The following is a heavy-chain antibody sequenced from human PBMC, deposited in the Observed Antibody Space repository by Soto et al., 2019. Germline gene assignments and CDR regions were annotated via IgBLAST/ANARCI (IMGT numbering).Heavy chain of an antibody. V-gene: IGHV4-34*01. Sequence: PXXTLSLPFDVYGGSFSDYIWPWILQTPGKGLQWIGQINHSGSANYNPSLKSRVTISVHTSSSQFSLELSSVTAADTDVYYCARGLISGSHYSGGWYYFDSWGQGTQVTVS. CDR3: ARGLISGSHYSGGWYYFDS. D-gene: IGHD1-26*01. CDR2: INHSGSA. J-gene: IGHJ4*02. CDR1: GGSFSDYI.